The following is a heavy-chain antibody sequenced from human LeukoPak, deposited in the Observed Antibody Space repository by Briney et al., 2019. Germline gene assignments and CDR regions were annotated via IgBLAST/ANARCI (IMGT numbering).Heavy chain of an antibody. Sequence: ASVTVSCKASGYTFTGNYMHWVRQAPGQGLEWMGWINPNGGGTNYAQKFQGRVTVTRDTSISTLYMELSRLTSDDTAVYYCAREAVAGKGYGMDVWGQGTTVTVSS. CDR1: GYTFTGNY. CDR3: AREAVAGKGYGMDV. D-gene: IGHD6-19*01. V-gene: IGHV1-2*02. J-gene: IGHJ6*02. CDR2: INPNGGGT.